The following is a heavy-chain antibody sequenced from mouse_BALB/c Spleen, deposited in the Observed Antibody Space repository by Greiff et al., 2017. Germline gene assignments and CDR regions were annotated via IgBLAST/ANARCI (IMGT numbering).Heavy chain of an antibody. CDR3: ARASYYRYFDV. D-gene: IGHD2-12*01. J-gene: IGHJ1*01. CDR1: GYAFSSYW. CDR2: IYPGDGDT. Sequence: VKLVESGAELVRPGPSVKISCKASGYAFSSYWMNWVKQRPGQGLEWIGQIYPGDGDTNYNGKFKGKATLNADKSSSTAYMQLSSLTSEDSAVYFCARASYYRYFDVWGAGTTVTVSS. V-gene: IGHV1-80*01.